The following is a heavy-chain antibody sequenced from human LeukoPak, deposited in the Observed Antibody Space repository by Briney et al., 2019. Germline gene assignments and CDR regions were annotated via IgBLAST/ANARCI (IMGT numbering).Heavy chain of an antibody. V-gene: IGHV1-46*01. CDR3: ARRDFDLPMIYSFFVH. CDR2: MHPTGDST. CDR1: GYTFTKYY. Sequence: GASVKVSCKASGYTFTKYYMNWVRQAPGQGLEWMGIMHPTGDSTNYAQKFQGRVTLTRDTSTGTFYMELSSLTSEDTAVYYCARRDFDLPMIYSFFVHWGQGTLVTVSS. J-gene: IGHJ5*02. D-gene: IGHD3/OR15-3a*01.